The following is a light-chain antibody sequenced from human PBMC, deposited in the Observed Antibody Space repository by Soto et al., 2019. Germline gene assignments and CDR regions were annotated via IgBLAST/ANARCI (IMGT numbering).Light chain of an antibody. V-gene: IGKV1-5*03. CDR1: QTISSW. J-gene: IGKJ1*01. Sequence: DIQMTQSPSTLFGSVGDRVTITCRASQTISSWLAWYQQIKGKAPKLLIYKASTLKSGDPSRFRGIGSGTEFTLTISRLQPDDFETYYCQHYNSYSEAFGQGTKVDI. CDR2: KAS. CDR3: QHYNSYSEA.